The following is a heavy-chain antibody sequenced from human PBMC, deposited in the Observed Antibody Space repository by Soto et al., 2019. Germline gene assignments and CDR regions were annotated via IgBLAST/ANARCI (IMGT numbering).Heavy chain of an antibody. D-gene: IGHD3-22*01. V-gene: IGHV2-5*01. Sequence: QITLKESGPTLVKPTQTLRLTCTFSGFSLTTTGVGVGWIRQPPGKALEWLALIYWNDDKRYSPPLKSRLTGTPQTSKNPVVLTPTDLHPEDTATDYCAHSDYYGGSGSRGYFDYWGQGTPVTVSS. J-gene: IGHJ4*02. CDR2: IYWNDDK. CDR3: AHSDYYGGSGSRGYFDY. CDR1: GFSLTTTGVG.